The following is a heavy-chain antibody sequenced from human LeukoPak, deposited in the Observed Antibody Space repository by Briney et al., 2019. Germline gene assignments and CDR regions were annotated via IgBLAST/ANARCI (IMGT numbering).Heavy chain of an antibody. CDR3: AGLLYYGSKWFDP. CDR1: GYSFTSFW. J-gene: IGHJ5*02. D-gene: IGHD3-10*01. CDR2: IDPGDSYT. V-gene: IGHV5-10-1*01. Sequence: PGGSLRISCKGSGYSFTSFWISWVRQMPGKGLEWMGTIDPGDSYTNYSPSFQGRVTISADKSISTAYLQWSSLKASDTAMYYCAGLLYYGSKWFDPWGQGTLVTVSS.